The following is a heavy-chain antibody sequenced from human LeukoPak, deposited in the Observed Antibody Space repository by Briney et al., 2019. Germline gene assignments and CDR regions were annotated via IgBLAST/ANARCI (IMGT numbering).Heavy chain of an antibody. CDR3: ARPHDYVWGSYRGGLDY. D-gene: IGHD3-16*02. CDR1: GYTFNDYY. V-gene: IGHV1-2*02. Sequence: ASVKVSCKASGYTFNDYYMHWVRQAPGQGLEWMGWINPNSGDTNYAQKFQGRVTMTRDTSISTAYMELSRLRSDDTAVYYCARPHDYVWGSYRGGLDYWGQGTLVTVSS. CDR2: INPNSGDT. J-gene: IGHJ4*02.